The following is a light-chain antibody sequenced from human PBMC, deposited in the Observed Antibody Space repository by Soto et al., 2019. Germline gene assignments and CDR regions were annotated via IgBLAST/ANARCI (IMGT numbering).Light chain of an antibody. V-gene: IGKV1-5*03. Sequence: DIQMTQSPSTLSASVGDRVTITCRASQSISVWSAWYQQKPGKPPKLLIYKASTLESGVPSRFSGRGSGTEFTLTISSLQPDDFATYYCQQYQTSSWAFGQGTKVDIK. CDR1: QSISVW. CDR2: KAS. J-gene: IGKJ1*01. CDR3: QQYQTSSWA.